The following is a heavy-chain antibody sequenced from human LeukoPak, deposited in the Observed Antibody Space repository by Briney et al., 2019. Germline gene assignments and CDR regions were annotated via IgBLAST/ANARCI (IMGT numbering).Heavy chain of an antibody. J-gene: IGHJ4*02. CDR2: INPASGGT. Sequence: ASVKVSCKTSGYTFTGYYIHWVRQAPGQGLEWMGWINPASGGTNYAQKFQGRVTMTRDTSISAGYMELSGLRPDDTAVFYCARVRGDSSWYGLDYWGQGTLVSVSS. D-gene: IGHD6-13*01. CDR1: GYTFTGYY. CDR3: ARVRGDSSWYGLDY. V-gene: IGHV1-2*02.